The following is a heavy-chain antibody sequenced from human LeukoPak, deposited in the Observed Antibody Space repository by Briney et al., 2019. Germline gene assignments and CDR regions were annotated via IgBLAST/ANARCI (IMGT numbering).Heavy chain of an antibody. CDR3: AREGGGAHRFGELFRTTHFDY. CDR2: ISYDGSNK. J-gene: IGHJ4*02. Sequence: PGGSLRLSCAASGFTFSSYAMHWVRQAPGKGLEWVAVISYDGSNKYYADSVKGRFTISRDNSKNTLYLQMNSLRAEDTAVYYCAREGGGAHRFGELFRTTHFDYWGQGTLVTVSS. D-gene: IGHD3-10*01. CDR1: GFTFSSYA. V-gene: IGHV3-30-3*01.